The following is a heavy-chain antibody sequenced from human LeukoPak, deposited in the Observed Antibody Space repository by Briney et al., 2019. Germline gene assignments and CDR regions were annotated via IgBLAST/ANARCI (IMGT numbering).Heavy chain of an antibody. CDR1: GGSISSGGYN. Sequence: SQTLSLTCTVSGGSISSGGYNWNWIRQPPGKGLEWIGYIYYSGSTYYNPSLKSRVIISLDAPKNQFSLTLNSVTAADTAIYYCARDYRAYGAEDCWGQGTLVTVSS. D-gene: IGHD4-17*01. CDR3: ARDYRAYGAEDC. J-gene: IGHJ4*02. CDR2: IYYSGST. V-gene: IGHV4-30-4*01.